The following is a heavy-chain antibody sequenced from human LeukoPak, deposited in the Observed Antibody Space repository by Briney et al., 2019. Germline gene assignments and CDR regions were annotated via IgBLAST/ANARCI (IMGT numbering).Heavy chain of an antibody. CDR3: ARGPTISETGYFDY. J-gene: IGHJ4*03. CDR2: VNHRGDT. V-gene: IGHV4-34*01. Sequence: PSETLSLTCAVYGGSFTGYYWSWIRQSPGKGLQWIAEVNHRGDTNYNPSVKGRVTISVDTSKNQFSLKVTSLTAADTAVYYCARGPTISETGYFDYWGQGTLVTVPS. D-gene: IGHD1-1*01. CDR1: GGSFTGYY.